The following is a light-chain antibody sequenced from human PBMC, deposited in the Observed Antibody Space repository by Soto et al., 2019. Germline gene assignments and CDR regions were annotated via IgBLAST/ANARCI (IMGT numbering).Light chain of an antibody. CDR1: QGISSY. CDR3: QQSYSTPIT. V-gene: IGKV1-39*01. Sequence: DIQLTQSPSFLSASVGDRVTITCRASQGISSYLAWYQQKPGKAPNLLIYAASTLQSGVPSRFSGSGSGTDFTLTISSLQPEDFATYYCQQSYSTPITFGQGTRLEIK. J-gene: IGKJ5*01. CDR2: AAS.